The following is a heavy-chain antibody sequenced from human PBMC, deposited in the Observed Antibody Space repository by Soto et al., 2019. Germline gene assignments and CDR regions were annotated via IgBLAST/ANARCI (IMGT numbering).Heavy chain of an antibody. CDR2: ITDTGGDA. D-gene: IGHD4-17*01. J-gene: IGHJ2*01. Sequence: GGSLRLSCVASGITFGSRAMSWVRQAPGEGLEWVSTITDTGGDAKYADSVRGRFTISRDNSKKTLYLQMNSLRADDTAVYYCARDPLSYGDYAQTYWYFDLWGRGTRVTVSS. CDR3: ARDPLSYGDYAQTYWYFDL. V-gene: IGHV3-23*01. CDR1: GITFGSRA.